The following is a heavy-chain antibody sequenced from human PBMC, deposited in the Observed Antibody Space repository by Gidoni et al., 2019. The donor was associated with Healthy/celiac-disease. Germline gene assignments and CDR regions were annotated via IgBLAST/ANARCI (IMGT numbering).Heavy chain of an antibody. CDR3: ARDPRKVTTFSRYYYYYYMDV. V-gene: IGHV3-33*01. D-gene: IGHD4-17*01. J-gene: IGHJ6*03. Sequence: AASGFTFSSYGMHWVRQAPGKGLEWVAVIWYDGSNKYYADSVKGRFTISRDNSKNTLYLQMNSLRAEDTAVYYCARDPRKVTTFSRYYYYYYMDVWGKGTTVTVSS. CDR2: IWYDGSNK. CDR1: GFTFSSYG.